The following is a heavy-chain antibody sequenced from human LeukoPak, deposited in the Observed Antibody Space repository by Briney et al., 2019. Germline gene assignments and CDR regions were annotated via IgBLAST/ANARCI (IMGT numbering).Heavy chain of an antibody. CDR1: GGTFSSYA. D-gene: IGHD6-19*01. CDR2: IILIFGTA. V-gene: IGHV1-69*05. J-gene: IGHJ4*02. Sequence: ASVKVSCKASGGTFSSYAISWVRQAPGQGLEWMGGIILIFGTANYAQKFQGRVTITTDESTSTVYMELSSLRSEDTAVYYCARGRLAVAGHFDYWGQGTLVTVSS. CDR3: ARGRLAVAGHFDY.